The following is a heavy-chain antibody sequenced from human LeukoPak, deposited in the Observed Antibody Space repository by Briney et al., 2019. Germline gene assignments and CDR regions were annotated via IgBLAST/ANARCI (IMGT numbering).Heavy chain of an antibody. CDR1: GITLSNYG. Sequence: GGSLRLSCAVSGITLSNYGMSWVRQAPGKGLQWVAGISDSGGSTKYADSVKGRFTIARDNRKNTLYLQMNSLRAEDTAVYFCAKRGVVIRVILVGFHKEAYYFESWGQGTLVTVSS. CDR2: ISDSGGST. J-gene: IGHJ4*02. D-gene: IGHD3/OR15-3a*01. V-gene: IGHV3-23*01. CDR3: AKRGVVIRVILVGFHKEAYYFES.